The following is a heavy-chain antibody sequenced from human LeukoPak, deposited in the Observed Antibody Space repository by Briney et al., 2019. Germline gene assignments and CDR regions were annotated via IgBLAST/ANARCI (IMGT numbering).Heavy chain of an antibody. D-gene: IGHD2-15*01. V-gene: IGHV3-53*01. J-gene: IGHJ4*02. CDR3: ARAQYCSGGSCCGDY. CDR2: IYRGGET. CDR1: GFTVSSNY. Sequence: GGSLRLSCAASGFTVSSNYLSWVRQAPGKGLEWVSVIYRGGETYYADSVKGRFTISRDNSKNTLYLQMNSLRAEDTAVYYCARAQYCSGGSCCGDYWGQETLVTVSS.